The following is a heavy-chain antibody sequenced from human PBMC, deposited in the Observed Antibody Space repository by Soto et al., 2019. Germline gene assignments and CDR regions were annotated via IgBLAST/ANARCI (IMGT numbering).Heavy chain of an antibody. CDR3: ARDNGLAGSFDL. Sequence: SLKLACAASGVTFYIYSMNWVCHAPGKGPKWISYITRSSTTIFYAGSVKGRFTISRKNSNNSLYLQMNSPRDEYTAVYYCARDNGLAGSFDLWGQGTLVTVSS. J-gene: IGHJ5*02. CDR2: ITRSSTTI. V-gene: IGHV3-48*02. CDR1: GVTFYIYS. D-gene: IGHD4-17*01.